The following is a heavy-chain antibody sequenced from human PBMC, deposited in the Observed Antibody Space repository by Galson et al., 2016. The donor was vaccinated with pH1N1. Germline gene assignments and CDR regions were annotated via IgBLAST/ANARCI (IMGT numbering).Heavy chain of an antibody. J-gene: IGHJ4*02. CDR2: VSTSNGNT. V-gene: IGHV1-18*01. Sequence: SVKVSCKASGYTFTSYGISWVRQDPGQGLEFMGWVSTSNGNTHFAQKFQGRVTLTTDTSTSTAYMELRSLRSDDTAVYYCARLGASVGGTTYWGQGTLVTVSS. CDR3: ARLGASVGGTTY. CDR1: GYTFTSYG. D-gene: IGHD6-19*01.